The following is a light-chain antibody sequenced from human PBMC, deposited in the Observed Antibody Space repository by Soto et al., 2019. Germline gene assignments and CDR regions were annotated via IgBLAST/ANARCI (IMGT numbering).Light chain of an antibody. CDR3: QQYDNLPIT. Sequence: DIQITHSPSSISPSLLNTVTIIPKPSQDINKNLIWYQQKPGKAPKLLIYDASNLETGVPSRFSGSGSGTDFTFTISSLQPEDIATYYCQQYDNLPITFGQGTRLEIK. V-gene: IGKV1-33*01. J-gene: IGKJ5*01. CDR2: DAS. CDR1: QDINKN.